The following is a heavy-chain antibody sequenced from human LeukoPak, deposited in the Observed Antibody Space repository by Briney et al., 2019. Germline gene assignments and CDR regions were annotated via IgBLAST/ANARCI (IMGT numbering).Heavy chain of an antibody. CDR1: GYTLTELS. J-gene: IGHJ3*02. V-gene: IGHV1-24*01. CDR2: FDPEDGET. D-gene: IGHD1-26*01. CDR3: ATGWLVGATYAFDI. Sequence: ASVKVSCKVSGYTLTELSMHWVRQAPGKGLEWMGGFDPEDGETIYAQKFQGRVTMTEDTSTDTAYMELSSLRSEDTAVYYCATGWLVGATYAFDIWGQGTMVTVSS.